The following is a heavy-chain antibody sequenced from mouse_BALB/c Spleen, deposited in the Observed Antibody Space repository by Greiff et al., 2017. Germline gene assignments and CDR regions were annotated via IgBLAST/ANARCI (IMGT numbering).Heavy chain of an antibody. V-gene: IGHV5-4*02. D-gene: IGHD1-1*01. CDR1: GFTFSDYY. CDR3: AREGSTTVVAQDFDY. J-gene: IGHJ2*01. CDR2: ISDGGSYT. Sequence: EVMLVESGGGLVKSGGSLKLSCAASGFTFSDYYMYWVRQTPEKRLEWVATISDGGSYTYYPDSVKGRFTISRDNAKNNLYLQMSSLKSEDTAMYYCAREGSTTVVAQDFDYWGQGTTLTVSS.